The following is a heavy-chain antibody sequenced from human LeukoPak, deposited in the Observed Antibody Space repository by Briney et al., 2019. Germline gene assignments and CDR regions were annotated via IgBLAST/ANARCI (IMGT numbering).Heavy chain of an antibody. J-gene: IGHJ4*02. D-gene: IGHD3-9*01. CDR1: GFTFSSYE. CDR3: TTSVRGYDILTGYYRIDY. CDR2: IKSKTDGGTT. Sequence: GGSLRLSCAASGFTFSSYEMNWVRQAPGKGLEWVGRIKSKTDGGTTDYAAPVKGRFTISRDDSKNTLYLQMNSLKTEDTAVYYCTTSVRGYDILTGYYRIDYWGQGTLVTVSS. V-gene: IGHV3-15*01.